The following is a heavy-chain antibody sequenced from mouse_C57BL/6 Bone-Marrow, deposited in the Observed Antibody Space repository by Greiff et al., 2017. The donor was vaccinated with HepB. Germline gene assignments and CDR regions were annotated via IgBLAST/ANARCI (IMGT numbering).Heavy chain of an antibody. CDR2: IHPNSGST. Sequence: VQLQQSGAELVKPGASVKLSCKASGYTFTSYWMHWVKQRPGQGLEWIGMIHPNSGSTNYNEKFKSKATLTVDKSSSTAYMQLSSLTSEDSAVYYCARHPYDYDGYWGQGTTLTVSS. CDR3: ARHPYDYDGY. CDR1: GYTFTSYW. V-gene: IGHV1-64*01. J-gene: IGHJ2*01. D-gene: IGHD2-4*01.